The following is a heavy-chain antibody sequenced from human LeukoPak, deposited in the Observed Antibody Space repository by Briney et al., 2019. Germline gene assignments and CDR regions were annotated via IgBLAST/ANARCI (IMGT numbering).Heavy chain of an antibody. CDR3: AKDLGGYDLERAYYFDY. Sequence: PSETLSLTCAVYGGSFSGYYWSWIRQPPGKGLEWIGEINHSGSTNYNPSLKSRVTISVDTSKNQFSLKLSSVTAADTAVYHCAKDLGGYDLERAYYFDYWGQGTLVTVSS. V-gene: IGHV4-34*01. J-gene: IGHJ4*02. CDR2: INHSGST. CDR1: GGSFSGYY. D-gene: IGHD5-12*01.